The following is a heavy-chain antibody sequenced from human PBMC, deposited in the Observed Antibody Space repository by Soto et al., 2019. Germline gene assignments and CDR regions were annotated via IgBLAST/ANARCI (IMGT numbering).Heavy chain of an antibody. Sequence: GGSLRLSCAASGFTFSSYAMSWVRQAPGKGLEWVSSFGGGGGRTYYADSVKGRFTISRDNSKNTLYLQTDSLRAEDTAIYYCAKDQRRGRNTMGAFDIWGQGTMVTVSS. J-gene: IGHJ3*02. CDR2: FGGGGGRT. V-gene: IGHV3-23*01. CDR1: GFTFSSYA. D-gene: IGHD1-26*01. CDR3: AKDQRRGRNTMGAFDI.